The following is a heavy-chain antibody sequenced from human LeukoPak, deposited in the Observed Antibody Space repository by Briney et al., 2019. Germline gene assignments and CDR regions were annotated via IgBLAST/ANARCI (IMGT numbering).Heavy chain of an antibody. CDR2: IKQDGSEK. V-gene: IGHV3-7*05. CDR3: ARGAYGSGSYYKWGSYYFDY. CDR1: GFTFSSYW. J-gene: IGHJ4*02. Sequence: PGGSLRLSCAASGFTFSSYWMSWVRQAPGKGLEWVANIKQDGSEKYYVDSVKGRFTISRDNAKNSLYLQMNSPRAEDTAVYYCARGAYGSGSYYKWGSYYFDYWGQGTLVTVSS. D-gene: IGHD3-10*01.